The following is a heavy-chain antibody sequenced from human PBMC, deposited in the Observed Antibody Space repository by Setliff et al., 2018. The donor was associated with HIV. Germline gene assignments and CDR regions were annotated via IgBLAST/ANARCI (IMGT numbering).Heavy chain of an antibody. CDR2: IYSDGRT. CDR3: AKGVKWLDP. CDR1: GFTVSDNH. D-gene: IGHD3-16*01. J-gene: IGHJ5*02. Sequence: PEGSLRLSCAASGFTVSDNHMTWVRQAPGKGLEWVSFIYSDGRTYYADSVQGRLTISRDDSKNMLYLQMHSLRVDDTAAYYCAKGVKWLDPWGQGTLVTVSS. V-gene: IGHV3-53*01.